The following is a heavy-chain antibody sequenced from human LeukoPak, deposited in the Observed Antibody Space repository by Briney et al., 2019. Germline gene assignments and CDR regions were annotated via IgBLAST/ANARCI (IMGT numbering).Heavy chain of an antibody. J-gene: IGHJ6*02. V-gene: IGHV1-18*01. CDR3: AKTGGSYYYYYYGMDV. Sequence: ASVKVSCKASGYTFTSYGISWVRQAPGQGLEWMGWISAYNGNTNYAQKLRGRVTMTTDTSTSTAYMELRSLRSDDTAVYYCAKTGGSYYYYYYGMDVWGQGTTVTVSS. D-gene: IGHD1-26*01. CDR2: ISAYNGNT. CDR1: GYTFTSYG.